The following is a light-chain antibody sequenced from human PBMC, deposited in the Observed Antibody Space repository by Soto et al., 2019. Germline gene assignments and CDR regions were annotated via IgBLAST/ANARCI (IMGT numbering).Light chain of an antibody. Sequence: QSALTQPASVSGSPGQSITISCTGTSSDVGAYNYVSWYQQYPGKAPKLMIYEVSNGPSGDSNRFSGSKSGNTASLTISGLQDEDEADYYCSSYTTGATYVFGSGTKVTVL. CDR3: SSYTTGATYV. J-gene: IGLJ1*01. CDR2: EVS. CDR1: SSDVGAYNY. V-gene: IGLV2-14*01.